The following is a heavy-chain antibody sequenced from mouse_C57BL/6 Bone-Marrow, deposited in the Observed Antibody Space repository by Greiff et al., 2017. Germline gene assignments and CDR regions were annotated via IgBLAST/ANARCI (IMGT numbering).Heavy chain of an antibody. D-gene: IGHD2-2*01. V-gene: IGHV5-4*03. J-gene: IGHJ3*01. CDR2: ISDGGSYT. CDR1: GFTFSSYA. Sequence: EVKLMESGGGLVKPGGSLKLSCAASGFTFSSYAMSWVRQTPEKRLEWVATISDGGSYTYYPDNVKGRFTISRDNAKNNLYLQMSQLKSEDTAMYYCASDSGYPAWFAYWGQGTLVTVSA. CDR3: ASDSGYPAWFAY.